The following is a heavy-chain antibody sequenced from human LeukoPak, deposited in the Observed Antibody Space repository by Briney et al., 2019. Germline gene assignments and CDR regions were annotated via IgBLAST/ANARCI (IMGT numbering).Heavy chain of an antibody. Sequence: PSQTLSLTCTVSGGSISSGSYYWSWIRQPAGKGLEWIGRIYTSGSTNYNPSLKSRVTISVDTSKNQFSLKLSSVTAADTAVYYCAREYGYSSGWSSFDYWGQGTLVTVSS. V-gene: IGHV4-61*02. CDR3: AREYGYSSGWSSFDY. CDR2: IYTSGST. CDR1: GGSISSGSYY. D-gene: IGHD6-19*01. J-gene: IGHJ4*02.